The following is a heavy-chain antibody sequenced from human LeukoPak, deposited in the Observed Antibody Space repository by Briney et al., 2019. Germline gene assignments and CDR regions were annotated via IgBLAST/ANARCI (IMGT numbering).Heavy chain of an antibody. J-gene: IGHJ6*03. V-gene: IGHV1-24*01. Sequence: ASVKVSCKVSGYTLTELSMHWVRQAPGKGLEWMGGFDPEDGETIYAQKFQGRVTMTEDTSTDTAYMELRSLRSEDTAVYYCATYIQYSSPDYYYYMDVWGKGTTVTVSS. CDR3: ATYIQYSSPDYYYYMDV. CDR1: GYTLTELS. CDR2: FDPEDGET. D-gene: IGHD6-6*01.